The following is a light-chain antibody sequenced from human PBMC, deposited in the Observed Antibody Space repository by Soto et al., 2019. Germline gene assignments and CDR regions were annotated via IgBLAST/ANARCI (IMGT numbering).Light chain of an antibody. CDR1: QGISSA. V-gene: IGKV1D-13*01. Sequence: IQLTQSPSSLSASVGDSVTITCRASQGISSALAWYQQTPGRPPKLLIYDASTLESGVPSRFSGSRSGTEFTLTISSLQSEDFAVYYCQQYNNWPRTFGQGTKVDI. CDR2: DAS. CDR3: QQYNNWPRT. J-gene: IGKJ1*01.